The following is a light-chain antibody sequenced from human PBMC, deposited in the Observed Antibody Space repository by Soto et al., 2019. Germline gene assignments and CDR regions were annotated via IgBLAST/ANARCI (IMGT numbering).Light chain of an antibody. J-gene: IGLJ1*01. CDR1: SSDIGAYDY. CDR2: EVN. CDR3: FSSTATSYHM. V-gene: IGLV2-14*01. Sequence: QSALSQPASLSGSPGESITISCTGTSSDIGAYDYVSWFQQHPGKAPKLMISEVNNRPSGVSNRFPGSKSGNTAYLTISGLQVEDEAEYFCFSSTATSYHMFGSGTKVTVL.